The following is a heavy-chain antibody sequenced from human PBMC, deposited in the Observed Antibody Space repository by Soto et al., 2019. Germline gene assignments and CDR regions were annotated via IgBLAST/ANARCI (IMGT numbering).Heavy chain of an antibody. J-gene: IGHJ6*02. V-gene: IGHV3-23*01. CDR2: RSGSGSNT. CDR1: GFIFSDYA. CDR3: AKGGVTRSYYYAMDV. Sequence: EVQLLESEGGLVQPGRSLRLSCAASGFIFSDYAMSWVRQAPGKGLEWVSARSGSGSNTYYADSVKGRFTISRDNVKNTGSLQMNNLTAEDTAVDDCAKGGVTRSYYYAMDVWGQGTTVTVSS.